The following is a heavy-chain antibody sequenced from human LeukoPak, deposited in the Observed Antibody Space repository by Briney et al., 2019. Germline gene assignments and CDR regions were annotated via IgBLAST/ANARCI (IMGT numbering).Heavy chain of an antibody. Sequence: PSETLSLTCAVSGYSISSGYYWGWIRQPPGKGLERIGSIYHSGSTYYNPSLKSRVTISVDTSKNQFSLKLSSVTAADTAVYYCARAAAAGIYVLFDYWGQGTLVTVSS. V-gene: IGHV4-38-2*01. CDR2: IYHSGST. CDR3: ARAAAAGIYVLFDY. J-gene: IGHJ4*02. D-gene: IGHD6-13*01. CDR1: GYSISSGYY.